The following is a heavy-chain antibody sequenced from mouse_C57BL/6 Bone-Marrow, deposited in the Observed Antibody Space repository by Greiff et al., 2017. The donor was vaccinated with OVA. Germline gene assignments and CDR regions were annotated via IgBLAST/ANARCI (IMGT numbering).Heavy chain of an antibody. CDR3: ARGYYGSSYGAMDY. V-gene: IGHV5-17*01. J-gene: IGHJ4*01. D-gene: IGHD1-1*01. CDR2: ISSGSSTI. Sequence: EVKLMESGGGLVKPGGSLKLSCAASGFTFSDYGMHWVRQAPEKGLEWVAYISSGSSTIYYAETVKGRFTISRDNAKNTLFLQMTSLRSEDTAMYYCARGYYGSSYGAMDYWGQGTSVTVSS. CDR1: GFTFSDYG.